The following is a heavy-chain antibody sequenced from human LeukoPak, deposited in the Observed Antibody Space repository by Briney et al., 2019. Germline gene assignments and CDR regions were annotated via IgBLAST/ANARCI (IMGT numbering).Heavy chain of an antibody. CDR3: ASPLYGETDY. V-gene: IGHV3-23*01. Sequence: GGSLRLSCAGSGFPFSIYGMNWVRQAPGKGLEWVSGISPGGGPTYYADSVKGRFTISRDNSKNTLYLQMNSLRAEDTAVYYCASPLYGETDYWGQGTLVTVSS. CDR2: ISPGGGPT. D-gene: IGHD7-27*01. CDR1: GFPFSIYG. J-gene: IGHJ4*02.